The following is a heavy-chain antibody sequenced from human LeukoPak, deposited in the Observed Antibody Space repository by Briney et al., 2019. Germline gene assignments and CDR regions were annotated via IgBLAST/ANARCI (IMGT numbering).Heavy chain of an antibody. CDR2: INGDGSST. Sequence: SGGSLRLSCAASGFTFSSYWMHCVRQAPGKGLVWVSRINGDGSSTSYADSVKGRFTISRDNAKNTLYLQMNSLRAEDTAVYCCASPRYSYGVPTDYWGQGTLVTVSS. J-gene: IGHJ4*02. D-gene: IGHD5-24*01. CDR3: ASPRYSYGVPTDY. V-gene: IGHV3-74*01. CDR1: GFTFSSYW.